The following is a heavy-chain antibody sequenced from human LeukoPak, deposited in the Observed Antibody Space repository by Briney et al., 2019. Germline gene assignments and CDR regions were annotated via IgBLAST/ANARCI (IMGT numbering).Heavy chain of an antibody. CDR2: ISWNSGSI. J-gene: IGHJ1*01. D-gene: IGHD3-22*01. CDR1: GFTFRSYA. V-gene: IGHV3-9*01. CDR3: AKDGGDDSSGKYFQH. Sequence: GGSLRLTCAASGFTFRSYAMHWVRQAPGKGLEWVPGISWNSGSIGYADSVKGRFTISRDNAKNSLYLQMNSLRAEDTALYYCAKDGGDDSSGKYFQHWGQGTLVTVSS.